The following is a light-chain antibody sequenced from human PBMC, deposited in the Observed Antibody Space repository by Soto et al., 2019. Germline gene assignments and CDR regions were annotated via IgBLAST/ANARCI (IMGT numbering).Light chain of an antibody. Sequence: QSVLTQPASVSGSPGQSITIPCTGISSDVGSYNLVSWYQQQPGKAPKLIIYEGSKRPSGISNRFSASKSGNTASLTISGLQAEDEADYYCCSYAGTATYAFGTGTRSPS. CDR3: CSYAGTATYA. V-gene: IGLV2-23*01. CDR2: EGS. CDR1: SSDVGSYNL. J-gene: IGLJ1*01.